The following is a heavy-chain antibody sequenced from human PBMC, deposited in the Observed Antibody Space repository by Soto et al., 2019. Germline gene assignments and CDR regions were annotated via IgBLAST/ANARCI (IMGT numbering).Heavy chain of an antibody. V-gene: IGHV3-30-3*01. J-gene: IGHJ5*02. CDR2: ISYDGSNK. CDR1: GFTFSSYA. CDR3: AIEFVMAYYYDSSGYYGFDP. Sequence: PGGSLRLSCAASGFTFSSYAMHWVRQAPGKGLEWVAVISYDGSNKYYADSVKGRFTISRDNSKNTLYLQMNSLRAEDTAVYYFAIEFVMAYYYDSSGYYGFDPWGQGTLVTVSS. D-gene: IGHD3-22*01.